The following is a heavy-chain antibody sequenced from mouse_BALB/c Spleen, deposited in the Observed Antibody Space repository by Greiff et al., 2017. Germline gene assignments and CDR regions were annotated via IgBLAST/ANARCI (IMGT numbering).Heavy chain of an antibody. CDR3: AREEIYGNYGGY. D-gene: IGHD2-1*01. Sequence: EVQLVESGGDLVKPGGSLKLSCAASGFTFSSYGMSWVRQTPDKRLEWVATISSGGSYTYYPDSVKGRFTISRDNAKNTLYLQMSSLKSEDTAMYYCAREEIYGNYGGYWGQGTTLTVSS. J-gene: IGHJ2*01. V-gene: IGHV5-6*01. CDR1: GFTFSSYG. CDR2: ISSGGSYT.